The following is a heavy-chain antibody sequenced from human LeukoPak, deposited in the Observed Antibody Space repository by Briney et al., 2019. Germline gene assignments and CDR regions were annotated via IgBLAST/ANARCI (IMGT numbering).Heavy chain of an antibody. V-gene: IGHV7-4-1*02. CDR3: ARMRDFGVVIGAWFDP. J-gene: IGHJ5*02. D-gene: IGHD3-3*01. CDR2: INTNTGNP. CDR1: GYTFTSYA. Sequence: ASVKVSCKASGYTFTSYAMNWVRQAPGQGLEWMGWINTNTGNPTYAQGFTGRCVFSLDTSVSTAYLQISSLKAEDTAVSYCARMRDFGVVIGAWFDPWGQGTLVTVSS.